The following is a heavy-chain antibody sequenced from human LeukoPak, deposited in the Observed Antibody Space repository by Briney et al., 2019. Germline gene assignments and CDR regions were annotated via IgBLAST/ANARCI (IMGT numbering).Heavy chain of an antibody. J-gene: IGHJ6*02. D-gene: IGHD3-22*01. Sequence: SVKVSCKASGGTFSSYAISWVRQAPGQGLEWMGRIIPILGIANHAQKFQGRVTITADKSTSTAYMELSSLRSEDTAVYYCASTYDSSGYFSFWGQGTTVTVSS. CDR3: ASTYDSSGYFSF. V-gene: IGHV1-69*04. CDR2: IIPILGIA. CDR1: GGTFSSYA.